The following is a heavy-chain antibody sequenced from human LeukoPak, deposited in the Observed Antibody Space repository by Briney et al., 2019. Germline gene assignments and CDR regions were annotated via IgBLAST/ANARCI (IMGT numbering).Heavy chain of an antibody. V-gene: IGHV4-61*02. CDR2: IYTSGST. J-gene: IGHJ5*02. CDR3: ARGGSTSRPYNWFDP. Sequence: SETLSLTCTVSGGSISSGSYYWSWIRQPAGKGLEWIGRIYTSGSTNYNPSLKSRVTISVDTSKNQFSLKLSSVTAADTAVYYCARGGSTSRPYNWFDPWGQGTLVTVSS. D-gene: IGHD2-2*01. CDR1: GGSISSGSYY.